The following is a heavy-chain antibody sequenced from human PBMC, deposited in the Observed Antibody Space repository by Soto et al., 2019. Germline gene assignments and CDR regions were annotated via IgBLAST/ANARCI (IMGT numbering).Heavy chain of an antibody. V-gene: IGHV3-23*01. CDR1: GFTFSLYP. CDR3: ARRV. J-gene: IGHJ4*02. Sequence: EVKVLESGGGLVQPGGSLRLSCATSGFTFSLYPMNWVRQAPGKGLEWVSGISAGGDSTYYADSVKGRFTIFRDSSKNSVYLQMNSLRVEDTAVYYCARRVWGQGTLVTVSS. CDR2: ISAGGDST.